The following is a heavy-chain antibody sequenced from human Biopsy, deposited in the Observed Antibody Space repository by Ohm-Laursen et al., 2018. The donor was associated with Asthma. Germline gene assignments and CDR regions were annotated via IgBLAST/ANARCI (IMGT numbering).Heavy chain of an antibody. J-gene: IGHJ6*02. Sequence: SLRLSCSASGFTFSRYGMHWVRQAPGKGLEWVAVISNDGKNEYYGDSVKGRFTISRDKSKSTLYLQLSSLRAEDTAVYFCAREPIRAAYFYGMDVWGQGTTVTVSS. D-gene: IGHD3-3*02. CDR2: ISNDGKNE. CDR1: GFTFSRYG. CDR3: AREPIRAAYFYGMDV. V-gene: IGHV3-30*04.